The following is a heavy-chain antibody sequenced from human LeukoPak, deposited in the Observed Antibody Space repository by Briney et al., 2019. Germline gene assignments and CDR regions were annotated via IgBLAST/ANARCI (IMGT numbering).Heavy chain of an antibody. CDR2: IYYSGST. CDR1: GGSISSSSYY. Sequence: SETLSLTCTVSGGSISSSSYYWGWIRQPPGKGLEWIGSIYYSGSTYYNPSLKSRFTISVDTSKNQFSLKLSSVTAADTAVYYCARLLAVAGTAGIDYWGQGTLVTVSS. D-gene: IGHD6-19*01. J-gene: IGHJ4*02. V-gene: IGHV4-39*01. CDR3: ARLLAVAGTAGIDY.